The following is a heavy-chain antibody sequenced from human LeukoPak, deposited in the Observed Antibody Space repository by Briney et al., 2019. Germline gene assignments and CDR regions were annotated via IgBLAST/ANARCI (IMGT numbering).Heavy chain of an antibody. CDR1: GYTFTGYY. CDR3: ARGPTKYSGSYSADY. Sequence: ASVKVSCKASGYTFTGYYMHWVRQAPGQGLEWMGWINPNSGGTNYAQKFQGRVTMTRDTSISTAYMELSRLRSDDTAVYYCARGPTKYSGSYSADYWGQGTLVTVSS. CDR2: INPNSGGT. V-gene: IGHV1-2*02. D-gene: IGHD1-26*01. J-gene: IGHJ4*02.